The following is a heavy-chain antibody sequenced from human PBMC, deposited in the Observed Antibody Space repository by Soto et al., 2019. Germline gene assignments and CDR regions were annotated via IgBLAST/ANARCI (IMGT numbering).Heavy chain of an antibody. Sequence: QVQLVQSGAEVKKPGSSVKVSCKASGGTFSSYAISWVRQAPGQGLEWMGGIIPIFGTANYAQKFQGRVTITADESTSIAYMELSSLRSEDTAVYYCASLNRYYYDSSGAFDIWGQGTMVTVSS. CDR3: ASLNRYYYDSSGAFDI. CDR1: GGTFSSYA. D-gene: IGHD3-22*01. J-gene: IGHJ3*02. V-gene: IGHV1-69*01. CDR2: IIPIFGTA.